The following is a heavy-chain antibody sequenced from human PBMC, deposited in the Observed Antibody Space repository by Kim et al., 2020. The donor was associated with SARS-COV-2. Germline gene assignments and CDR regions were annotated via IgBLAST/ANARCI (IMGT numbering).Heavy chain of an antibody. CDR3: AKRAPDVGAHRGGAPDY. CDR2: ISGSGGST. J-gene: IGHJ4*02. CDR1: GFTFSSYA. V-gene: IGHV3-23*01. Sequence: GGSLRLSRAASGFTFSSYAMSWVRQAPGKGLEWVSAISGSGGSTYYADSVKGRFTISRDNSKNTLYLQMNSLRAEDTAVYYCAKRAPDVGAHRGGAPDYWGQGTLVTVSS. D-gene: IGHD1-26*01.